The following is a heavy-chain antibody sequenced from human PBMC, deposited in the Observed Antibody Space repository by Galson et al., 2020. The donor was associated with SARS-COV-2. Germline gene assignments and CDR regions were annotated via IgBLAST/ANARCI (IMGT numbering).Heavy chain of an antibody. CDR1: GLSVSSNF. CDR2: ISSGGDT. V-gene: IGHV3-53*01. Sequence: GESLKISCAASGLSVSSNFMNWVRQAPGRGLVWVSVISSGGDTYYADSVKGRFTISRDTSKNTMYLQMNSLRVEDTAVYYCARAHGGAFPLNNWFDPWGQGTLVTASS. J-gene: IGHJ5*02. CDR3: ARAHGGAFPLNNWFDP. D-gene: IGHD2-15*01.